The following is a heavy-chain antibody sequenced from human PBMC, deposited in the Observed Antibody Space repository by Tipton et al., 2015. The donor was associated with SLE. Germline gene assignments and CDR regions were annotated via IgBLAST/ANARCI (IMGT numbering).Heavy chain of an antibody. Sequence: SLRLSCTSSGFRFGDYAVSWVRQAPGKGLEWVGFVRGEAYGGTAEYAAAVKGRFTISRDDSKSIAYLQMNSLRAEDTAVYYCTDHDAFDIWGQGTSVTVSS. V-gene: IGHV3-49*04. CDR3: TDHDAFDI. CDR2: VRGEAYGGTA. CDR1: GFRFGDYA. J-gene: IGHJ3*02.